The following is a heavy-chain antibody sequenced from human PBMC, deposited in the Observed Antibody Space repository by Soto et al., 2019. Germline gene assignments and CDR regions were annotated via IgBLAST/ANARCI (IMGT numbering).Heavy chain of an antibody. CDR3: ARGDGRGSSGFFYYYGMDV. Sequence: QVQLVQSGAEVKKPGASVKVSCKASGFTFTNYFFHWVRQAPRQGLEWMGIISPSDGSTNYVQSLQGRVTMTSDTSTSTVYMERRRLRSEDTAVYYCARGDGRGSSGFFYYYGMDVWGHGTTVTVSS. J-gene: IGHJ6*02. CDR1: GFTFTNYF. V-gene: IGHV1-46*01. D-gene: IGHD6-25*01. CDR2: ISPSDGST.